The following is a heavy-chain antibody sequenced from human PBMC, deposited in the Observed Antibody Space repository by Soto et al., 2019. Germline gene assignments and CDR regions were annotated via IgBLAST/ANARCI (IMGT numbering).Heavy chain of an antibody. CDR3: AGDRHSYCGCDCSSLGAFEI. D-gene: IGHD2-21*02. Sequence: QVQLVQSGAEVKKPGSSVKVSCKASGGTFSSYAISWVRQAPGQGLEWMGGIIPIFGTANYAQKFQGRVTITADESTSTAYMELSSLRAEDTAVYYWAGDRHSYCGCDCSSLGAFEIWGQGAMVTV. CDR2: IIPIFGTA. V-gene: IGHV1-69*12. CDR1: GGTFSSYA. J-gene: IGHJ3*02.